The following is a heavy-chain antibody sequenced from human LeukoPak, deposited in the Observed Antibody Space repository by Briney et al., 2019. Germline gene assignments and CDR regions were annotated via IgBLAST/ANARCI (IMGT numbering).Heavy chain of an antibody. D-gene: IGHD3-9*01. J-gene: IGHJ4*02. Sequence: ASVKVSCKASGYTFTGYYMHWVRQAPGQGLEWMGWISPHSGDTNYAQKFQGRVTMTRDTSISTAYMELSRPRSDDTAVYYCARDPPYYDVLTGYDWGQGTLVTVSS. CDR3: ARDPPYYDVLTGYD. CDR2: ISPHSGDT. V-gene: IGHV1-2*02. CDR1: GYTFTGYY.